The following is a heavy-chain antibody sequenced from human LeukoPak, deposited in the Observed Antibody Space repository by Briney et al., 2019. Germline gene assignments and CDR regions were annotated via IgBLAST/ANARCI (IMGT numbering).Heavy chain of an antibody. CDR1: GYTFTDYN. V-gene: IGHV1-2*02. J-gene: IGHJ4*02. CDR3: ARRYCSGGSCIPDY. CDR2: VNPKTGAT. Sequence: ASVKVSCKPSGYTFTDYNVYWVRQAPEQGLQWMGWVNPKTGATVYAQNFQGRVTMTRDTSIRTAYMQLSGLTSDDTAVYHCARRYCSGGSCIPDYWGQGTLVTVSS. D-gene: IGHD2-15*01.